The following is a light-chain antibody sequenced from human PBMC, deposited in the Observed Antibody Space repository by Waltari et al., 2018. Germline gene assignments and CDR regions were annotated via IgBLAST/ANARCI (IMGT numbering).Light chain of an antibody. CDR2: EGT. V-gene: IGLV1-51*02. J-gene: IGLJ7*01. Sequence: QSVLTQPPSVSAAPGTTVTIPCSGSSPTLGKHYGSWYRQFPGPAPKLLIYEGTERPAGVPGRFSGSKSGTSATLDITGLLPGDEAEYYCGTWDSSLSGAVFGGGTLLTVL. CDR1: SPTLGKHY. CDR3: GTWDSSLSGAV.